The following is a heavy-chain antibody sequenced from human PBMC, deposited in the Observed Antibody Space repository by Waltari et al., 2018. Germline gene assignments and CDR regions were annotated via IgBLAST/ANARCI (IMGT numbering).Heavy chain of an antibody. J-gene: IGHJ4*02. V-gene: IGHV4-38-2*02. CDR3: DREGYSTSFDY. CDR2: IDYSGST. CDR1: VYSIRSGHH. Sequence: QVQLQESGPGLLRPSETLSLTCTVSVYSIRSGHHWGWIRQPPGKGLEWAGRIDYSGSTNYNPSLKSRVSISIDTSKNQFSLRLTSVTAADTAVYYCDREGYSTSFDYWGRGMLVTVSS. D-gene: IGHD6-13*01.